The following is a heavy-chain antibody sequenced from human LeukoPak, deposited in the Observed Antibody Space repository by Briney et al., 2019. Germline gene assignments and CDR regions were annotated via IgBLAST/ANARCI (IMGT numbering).Heavy chain of an antibody. J-gene: IGHJ6*02. CDR2: INHSGSS. CDR3: ARGPLAAAGTLTYCYYGMDV. D-gene: IGHD6-13*01. Sequence: SETLSLTCAVSGGSFSGCYWSWIRQPPGKGLEWIGEINHSGSSNYNPSLKSRVTISVDTSKNQFSLKLSSVTAADTAVYYCARGPLAAAGTLTYCYYGMDVWGQGTTVTVSS. V-gene: IGHV4-34*01. CDR1: GGSFSGCY.